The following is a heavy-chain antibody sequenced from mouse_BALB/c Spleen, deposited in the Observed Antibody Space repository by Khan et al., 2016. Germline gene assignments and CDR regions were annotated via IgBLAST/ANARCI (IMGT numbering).Heavy chain of an antibody. V-gene: IGHV9-3*02. CDR1: GYTFTNYG. CDR2: INTNTGEP. CDR3: AIYYYAMDY. Sequence: QVQLQQSGPELKKPGETVKISCKASGYTFTNYGMNWVKQAPGKGLKWMGWINTNTGEPTYAEEFKGRFAFSLETSASTAYLQINNLKNEDTATYFCAIYYYAMDYWGPGTSVTVSS. J-gene: IGHJ4*01.